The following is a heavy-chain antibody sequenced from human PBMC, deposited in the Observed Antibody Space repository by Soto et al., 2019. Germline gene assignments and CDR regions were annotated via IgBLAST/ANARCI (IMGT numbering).Heavy chain of an antibody. CDR3: ARGGGSSWYGVDY. Sequence: SETLSLTCAVYGGSFSGYYWSWIRQPPGKGLEWIGEINHSGSTNYNPSLKSRVTISVDTSKNQFPLKLSSVTAADTAVYYCARGGGSSWYGVDYWGQGTLVTVSS. J-gene: IGHJ4*02. D-gene: IGHD6-13*01. CDR2: INHSGST. V-gene: IGHV4-34*01. CDR1: GGSFSGYY.